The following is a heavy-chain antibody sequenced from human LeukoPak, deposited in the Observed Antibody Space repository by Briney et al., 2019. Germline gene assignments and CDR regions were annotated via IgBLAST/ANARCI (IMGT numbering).Heavy chain of an antibody. J-gene: IGHJ4*02. D-gene: IGHD3-10*01. V-gene: IGHV3-7*01. Sequence: GGSLRLSCAASGFTFSSYWMSWVRQAPGKGLEWVANIKQDGSEKYYVDSVKGRFTISRDNSKNTLYLQMNSLRAEDTAVYYCARDIFVGDYGSGASDYWGQGTLVTVSS. CDR2: IKQDGSEK. CDR3: ARDIFVGDYGSGASDY. CDR1: GFTFSSYW.